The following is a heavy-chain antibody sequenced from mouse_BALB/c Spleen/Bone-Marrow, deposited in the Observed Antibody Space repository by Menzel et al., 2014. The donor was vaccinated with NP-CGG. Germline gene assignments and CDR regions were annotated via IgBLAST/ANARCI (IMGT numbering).Heavy chain of an antibody. Sequence: VQLQQSGAELVKPGASVKLSCTASGFNIKDTYMHWVKQRPEQGLEWIGRIDPANGITKYDQKFKGKATITADKSSNTAYLQLNNLTSEDTAVYYCASLDLFAYRGQGTLVTVSA. CDR3: ASLDLFAY. V-gene: IGHV14-3*02. CDR1: GFNIKDTY. CDR2: IDPANGIT. J-gene: IGHJ3*01.